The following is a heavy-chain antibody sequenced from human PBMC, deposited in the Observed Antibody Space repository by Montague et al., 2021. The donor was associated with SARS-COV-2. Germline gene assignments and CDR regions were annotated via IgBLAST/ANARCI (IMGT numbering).Heavy chain of an antibody. CDR3: ARMYYHILTGYYYLDY. V-gene: IGHV4-4*02. J-gene: IGHJ4*02. CDR2: IYHSGST. CDR1: GGSSKW. Sequence: SETLSLTCAVSGGSSKWWSWVRQPPGQGLEWIGEIYHSGSTNYNPSLKSRVTISVDKSKNQFSLKLSSVTAADTAVYYCARMYYHILTGYYYLDYWGQGTLVTVSS. D-gene: IGHD3-9*01.